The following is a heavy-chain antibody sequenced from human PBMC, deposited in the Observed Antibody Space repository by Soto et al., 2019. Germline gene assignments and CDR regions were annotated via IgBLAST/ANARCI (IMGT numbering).Heavy chain of an antibody. CDR2: IYYSGST. Sequence: PSETLSHTCTVSGGSISSRSYYWGWIRQPPGKGLEWIGSIYYSGSTYYNPSLKSRVTISVDTSKNQFSLKLSSVTAADTAVYYCARHEPWSYRRWFDPWGQGTLVTVSS. CDR1: GGSISSRSYY. V-gene: IGHV4-39*01. CDR3: ARHEPWSYRRWFDP. J-gene: IGHJ5*02. D-gene: IGHD1-26*01.